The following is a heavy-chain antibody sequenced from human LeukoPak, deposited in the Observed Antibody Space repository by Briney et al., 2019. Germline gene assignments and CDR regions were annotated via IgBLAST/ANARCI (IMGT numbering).Heavy chain of an antibody. CDR2: ISYSGSA. Sequence: SETLSLTCTVSGDSITSSRDYWGWLRQPPGKGLEWIGTISYSGSAQYHPSLKSRVTIFVATSKNQFSLEVTSVTAADTAVYYCARGGYYGSGSYTVDVWGKGTTVTVSS. D-gene: IGHD3-10*01. CDR1: GDSITSSRDY. V-gene: IGHV4-39*07. J-gene: IGHJ6*04. CDR3: ARGGYYGSGSYTVDV.